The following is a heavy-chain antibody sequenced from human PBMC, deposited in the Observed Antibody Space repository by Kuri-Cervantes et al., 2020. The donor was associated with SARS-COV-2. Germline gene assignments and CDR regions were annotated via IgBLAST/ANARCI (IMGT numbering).Heavy chain of an antibody. Sequence: GESLKISCAASGFTFSSYGMHWVRQAPGKGLEWVAFIRYDGSNKYYADSVKGRFTISRDNSKNTLYLQMNSLRAEDTAVYYCARLYSGSYFGAFDIWGQGTMVTVSS. CDR3: ARLYSGSYFGAFDI. CDR2: IRYDGSNK. D-gene: IGHD1-26*01. J-gene: IGHJ3*02. V-gene: IGHV3-30*02. CDR1: GFTFSSYG.